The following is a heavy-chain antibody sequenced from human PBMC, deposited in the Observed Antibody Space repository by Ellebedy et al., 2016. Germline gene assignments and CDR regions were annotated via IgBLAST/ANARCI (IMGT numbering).Heavy chain of an antibody. V-gene: IGHV4-34*01. CDR1: GGSFSGYY. J-gene: IGHJ6*02. CDR2: INHSGST. D-gene: IGHD3-10*01. Sequence: SETLSLTXAVYGGSFSGYYWSWIRQSPGKGLEWIGEINHSGSTNYNPSLKSRVTISVDTSKNQFSLKLSSVTAADTAVYYCARGRYYYGSGSYYKPYYYYYGMDVWGQGTTVTVSS. CDR3: ARGRYYYGSGSYYKPYYYYYGMDV.